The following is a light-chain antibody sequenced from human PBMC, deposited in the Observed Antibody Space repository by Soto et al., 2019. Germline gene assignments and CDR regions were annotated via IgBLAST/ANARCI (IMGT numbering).Light chain of an antibody. V-gene: IGLV1-44*01. CDR2: TSN. CDR3: AAWDDSLNGEV. Sequence: VLTQPPSASGTPGQRVTISCSGSSSNIGSNTVNWYQQVPGTAPKLLIYTSNQRPSGVPDRFSGSKSGTSASLAISGLQSEDEADYYCAAWDDSLNGEVFGGGTKLTVL. J-gene: IGLJ2*01. CDR1: SSNIGSNT.